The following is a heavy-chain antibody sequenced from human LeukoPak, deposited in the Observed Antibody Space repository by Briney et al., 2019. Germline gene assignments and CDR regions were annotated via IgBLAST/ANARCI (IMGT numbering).Heavy chain of an antibody. V-gene: IGHV4-59*08. CDR2: IYYSGTT. J-gene: IGHJ4*02. D-gene: IGHD3-10*01. Sequence: SETLSLTCTVSVGSVSGYFWSWIRQPPGQGLGWIGCIYYSGTTDYNPSLRSRVTLSVDTSKNQFSLKLSSVTAADTAVYFCARCGSGNYFDYWGQGTLVTVSS. CDR3: ARCGSGNYFDY. CDR1: VGSVSGYF.